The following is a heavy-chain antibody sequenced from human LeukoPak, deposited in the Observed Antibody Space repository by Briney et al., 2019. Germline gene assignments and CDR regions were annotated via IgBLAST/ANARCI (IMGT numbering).Heavy chain of an antibody. Sequence: PGGSLRLSCAASGFTFSSYTMNWVRQAPGKGLEWVSSITTSSTYIYYADSVRGRFTISRDNAKNSLYLRMSSLRVEDTAVHYCARGEGYYASGSYYIDYWGQGTLVTVSS. D-gene: IGHD3-10*01. J-gene: IGHJ4*02. CDR1: GFTFSSYT. CDR3: ARGEGYYASGSYYIDY. V-gene: IGHV3-21*01. CDR2: ITTSSTYI.